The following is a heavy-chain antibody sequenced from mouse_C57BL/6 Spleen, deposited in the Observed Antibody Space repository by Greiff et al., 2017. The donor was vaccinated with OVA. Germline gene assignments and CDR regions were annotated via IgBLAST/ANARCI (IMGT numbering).Heavy chain of an antibody. D-gene: IGHD1-1*01. Sequence: VQLQESGAELVMPGASVKLSCKASGYTFTSYWMHWVKQRPGQGLEWIGEIDPSDSYTNYNQKFKGKSTLTVDKSSSTAYMQLSSLTSEDSAVYYCARPYGSSYEYFDVWGTGTTVTVAS. CDR2: IDPSDSYT. CDR3: ARPYGSSYEYFDV. V-gene: IGHV1-69*01. J-gene: IGHJ1*03. CDR1: GYTFTSYW.